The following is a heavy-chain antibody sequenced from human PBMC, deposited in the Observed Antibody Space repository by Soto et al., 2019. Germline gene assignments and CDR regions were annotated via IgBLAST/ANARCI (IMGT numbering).Heavy chain of an antibody. CDR2: ISYDGSNT. J-gene: IGHJ4*02. CDR1: GFNFKSYH. CDR3: AKGLELDIVVVVAVNFDY. Sequence: GSLRLSCAASGFNFKSYHMHWVRQVPGKGLEWVALISYDGSNTYYADSVKGRFAISRDNSKNTLYLQMNSLRAEDTAVYYCAKGLELDIVVVVAVNFDYWGQGTLVTVSS. V-gene: IGHV3-30*09. D-gene: IGHD2-15*01.